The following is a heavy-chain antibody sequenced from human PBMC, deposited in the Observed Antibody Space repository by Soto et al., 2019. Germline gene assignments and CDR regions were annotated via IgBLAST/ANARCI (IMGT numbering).Heavy chain of an antibody. V-gene: IGHV4-39*01. Sequence: SETLSLTCSVSGDSISNSRFYWAWIRQPPEVGMEWIGSIYHTGNAYYNPSLKSRVTISVDTSKNQFSLKLTSVTAADAALYYCARDFFDSSDYTTNWFDPWGQGTLVTVSS. J-gene: IGHJ5*02. CDR3: ARDFFDSSDYTTNWFDP. CDR2: IYHTGNA. D-gene: IGHD3-22*01. CDR1: GDSISNSRFY.